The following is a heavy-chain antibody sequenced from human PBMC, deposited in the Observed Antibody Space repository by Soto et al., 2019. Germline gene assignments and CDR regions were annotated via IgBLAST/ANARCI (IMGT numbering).Heavy chain of an antibody. D-gene: IGHD2-15*01. CDR1: GFTFSSYG. CDR2: ISYDGSKK. V-gene: IGHV3-30*18. J-gene: IGHJ4*02. Sequence: QVQLVESGGGVVQPGRSLRLSCAASGFTFSSYGMHWVRQAPGKGLEWVAVISYDGSKKYYADSVRGRFTISRDNSKNTLYLQMNSLRPEDTAVYHCADEVGLDYWGQGTLVTVSS. CDR3: ADEVGLDY.